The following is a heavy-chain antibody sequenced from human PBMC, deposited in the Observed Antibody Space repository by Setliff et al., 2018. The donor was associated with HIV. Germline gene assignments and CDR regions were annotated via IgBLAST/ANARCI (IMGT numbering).Heavy chain of an antibody. D-gene: IGHD2-21*01. CDR1: GGSISGYY. V-gene: IGHV4-59*01. CDR3: ARGGTDTLLAWYFDL. Sequence: SETLSLTCTVSGGSISGYYWSWIRQPPGKGLEWIGYIYYSGCTNYNPSLKSRVTISVDTSKNQFSLKLSSVTAADTAVYYCARGGTDTLLAWYFDLWGRGTPVTVSS. CDR2: IYYSGCT. J-gene: IGHJ2*01.